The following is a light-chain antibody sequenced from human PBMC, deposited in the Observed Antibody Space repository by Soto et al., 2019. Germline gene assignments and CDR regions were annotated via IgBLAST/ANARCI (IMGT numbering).Light chain of an antibody. V-gene: IGKV3D-15*01. CDR3: QQYNEWPPLT. Sequence: EIVMTQSPATLSVSPGERVTLSCRASQSVSSNLAWYQQKPGQAPRLLIYGTSTRATGIPARFSGSGSGTEFTLTISSLQSEDFAVYYCQQYNEWPPLTFGGGTKVDI. J-gene: IGKJ4*01. CDR2: GTS. CDR1: QSVSSN.